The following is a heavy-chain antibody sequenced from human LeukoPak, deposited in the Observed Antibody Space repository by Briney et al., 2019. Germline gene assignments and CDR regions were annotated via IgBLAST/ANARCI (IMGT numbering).Heavy chain of an antibody. CDR2: IYHSGST. J-gene: IGHJ6*03. V-gene: IGHV4-38-2*02. Sequence: SETLSLTCTVSGYSISSGYYWGWIRQPPGKGLEWIGSIYHSGSTYYNPSLKSRVTISVDTSKNQFSLKLSSVTAADTAVYYCARAPTSTYSSGWYYYYMDVWGKGTTVTVSS. CDR1: GYSISSGYY. D-gene: IGHD6-19*01. CDR3: ARAPTSTYSSGWYYYYMDV.